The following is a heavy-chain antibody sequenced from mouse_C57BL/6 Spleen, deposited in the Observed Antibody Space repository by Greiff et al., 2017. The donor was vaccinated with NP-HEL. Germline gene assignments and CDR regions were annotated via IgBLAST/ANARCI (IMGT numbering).Heavy chain of an antibody. D-gene: IGHD2-4*01. V-gene: IGHV1-81*01. CDR1: GYTFTSYG. CDR3: ARVDYDGDYYAMDY. Sequence: VQLQESGAELARPGASVKLSCKASGYTFTSYGISWVKQRTGQGLEWIGEIYPRSGNTYYNEKFKGKATLTADKSSSTAYMELRSLTSEDSAVYFWARVDYDGDYYAMDYWGQGTSVTVSS. CDR2: IYPRSGNT. J-gene: IGHJ4*01.